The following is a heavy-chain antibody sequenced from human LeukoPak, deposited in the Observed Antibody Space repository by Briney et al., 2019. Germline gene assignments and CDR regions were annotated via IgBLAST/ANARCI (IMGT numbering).Heavy chain of an antibody. CDR1: GGSISSYY. D-gene: IGHD3-3*01. Sequence: SETLSLTCTVSGGSISSYYWSWIRQPPGKGLEWIGEINHSGSTNYNPSLKSRVTISVDTSKNQFSLKLSSVTAADTAVYYCARARSYDFWSGYPFDYWGQGTLVTVSS. V-gene: IGHV4-34*01. CDR3: ARARSYDFWSGYPFDY. J-gene: IGHJ4*02. CDR2: INHSGST.